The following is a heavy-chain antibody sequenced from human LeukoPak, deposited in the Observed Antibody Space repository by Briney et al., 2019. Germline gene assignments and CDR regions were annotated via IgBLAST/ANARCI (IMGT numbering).Heavy chain of an antibody. J-gene: IGHJ6*02. V-gene: IGHV3-23*01. CDR3: ATAYYYGSGSYYYYGMDV. Sequence: GSLRLSCAASGFTFSSYAMSWVRQAPGKGLEWVSAISGSGGSTYYADSVKGRFTISRDNSKNTLYLQMNSLRAEDTAVYYCATAYYYGSGSYYYYGMDVWGQGTTVTVSS. D-gene: IGHD3-10*01. CDR2: ISGSGGST. CDR1: GFTFSSYA.